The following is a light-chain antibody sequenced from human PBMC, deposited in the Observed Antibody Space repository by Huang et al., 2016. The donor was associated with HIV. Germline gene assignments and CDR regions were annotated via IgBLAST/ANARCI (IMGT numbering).Light chain of an antibody. V-gene: IGKV1-NL1*01. CDR1: RGISDS. J-gene: IGKJ2*01. CDR2: AAS. Sequence: DIQVTQSPSSLSASVGDRVTVTCRTSRGISDSLVWYQQKPGRAPKLLVYAASRLESGVPSRFRGSGAGVDFTLTINNLQPEDFATYYCQQYYGTPYTFGQGTKVEIK. CDR3: QQYYGTPYT.